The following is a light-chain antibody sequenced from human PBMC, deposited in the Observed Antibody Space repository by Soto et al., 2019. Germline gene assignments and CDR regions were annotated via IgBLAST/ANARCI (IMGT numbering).Light chain of an antibody. Sequence: EIVLTQSPDTLSLSPGERVTLSCMASQNIHNHMSWFLQKPGQAPRLLMYDAILRAAGIPARLSGSWSGTEFTLTINSLQSEDFALYYCQQYDAWPLSFGGGTKVDI. CDR2: DAI. V-gene: IGKV3-15*01. CDR1: QNIHNH. CDR3: QQYDAWPLS. J-gene: IGKJ4*01.